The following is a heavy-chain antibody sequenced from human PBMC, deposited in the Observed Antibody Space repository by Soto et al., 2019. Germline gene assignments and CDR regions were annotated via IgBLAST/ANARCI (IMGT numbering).Heavy chain of an antibody. CDR2: IHSSGTT. V-gene: IGHV4-4*07. J-gene: IGHJ4*02. Sequence: SETLSLTCTVSSGSINSFYWSWIRQPAGKGLEWIGRIHSSGTTSYNPSLKSRVTMSVDTSRNQFSLKLTSVTAADTAVYYCARDRIIGTSYSDYWGQGVLVTVSS. D-gene: IGHD1-7*01. CDR3: ARDRIIGTSYSDY. CDR1: SGSINSFY.